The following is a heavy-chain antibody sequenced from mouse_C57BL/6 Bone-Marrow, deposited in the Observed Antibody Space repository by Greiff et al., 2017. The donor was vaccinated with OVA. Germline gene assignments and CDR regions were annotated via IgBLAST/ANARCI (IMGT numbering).Heavy chain of an antibody. D-gene: IGHD1-1*01. J-gene: IGHJ3*01. CDR3: ARYGSSGFAY. V-gene: IGHV7-3*01. CDR1: GFTFTDYY. Sequence: EVQGVESGGGLVQPGGSLSLSCAASGFTFTDYYMSWVRQPPGKALEWLGFIRNTANGYTTEYSASVKGRFTIYRDNSQSILYLQLNALRAEDSATYYCARYGSSGFAYWGQGTLVTVSA. CDR2: IRNTANGYTT.